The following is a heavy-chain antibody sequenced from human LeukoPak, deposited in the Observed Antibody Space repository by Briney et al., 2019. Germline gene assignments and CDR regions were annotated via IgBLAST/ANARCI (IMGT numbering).Heavy chain of an antibody. CDR1: VGSFSGYY. V-gene: IGHV4-34*01. Sequence: PSETLSLTCAVYVGSFSGYYWSWIRQPPGKGLEWIGEINHSGSTNYNPSLKSRVTISVDTSKNQFSLKLSSVTAADTAVYYCARVDYGDYGYFDYWGQGTLVTVSS. D-gene: IGHD4-17*01. CDR2: INHSGST. J-gene: IGHJ4*02. CDR3: ARVDYGDYGYFDY.